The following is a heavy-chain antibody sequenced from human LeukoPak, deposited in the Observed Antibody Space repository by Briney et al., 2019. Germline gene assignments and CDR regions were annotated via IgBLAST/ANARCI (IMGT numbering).Heavy chain of an antibody. CDR3: AAGGTD. V-gene: IGHV1-69*05. CDR2: IIPRLGTT. J-gene: IGHJ4*02. CDR1: GGTFNSYA. Sequence: SVKVSCKASGGTFNSYAINWVRQAPGQGLEWMGGIIPRLGTTKYIERFQGRITITTDESTTTAYMELTSLRSEDTAVYYCAAGGTDWGQGTLVTVSS. D-gene: IGHD2-15*01.